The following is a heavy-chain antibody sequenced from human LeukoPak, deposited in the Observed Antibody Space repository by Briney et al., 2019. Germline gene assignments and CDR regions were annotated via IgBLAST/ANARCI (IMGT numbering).Heavy chain of an antibody. D-gene: IGHD6-13*01. CDR1: GVSISCSSYY. Sequence: SETLSLTCTVSGVSISCSSYYWGWLRQPPGKGVEGIGSIYYSGSTYYNPSLKSRATISVDTSNNQFSLKLSSVTAADTAVCYCARDLMGIAYRGAFYYWGQGTLVTVSS. CDR3: ARDLMGIAYRGAFYY. J-gene: IGHJ4*02. V-gene: IGHV4-39*07. CDR2: IYYSGST.